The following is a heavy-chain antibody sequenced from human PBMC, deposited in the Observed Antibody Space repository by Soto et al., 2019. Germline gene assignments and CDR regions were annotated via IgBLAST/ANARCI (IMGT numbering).Heavy chain of an antibody. CDR2: INSDGSNT. J-gene: IGHJ6*02. V-gene: IGHV3-74*01. Sequence: WMHWVRQAPGQGLVWVSRINSDGSNTYYADSVKGRFTSSRDNAKNTLYLQMNRLRAEDTAVYSCASLWGSGIGMDVWGQGTTVTVSS. CDR3: ASLWGSGIGMDV. CDR1: W. D-gene: IGHD3-10*01.